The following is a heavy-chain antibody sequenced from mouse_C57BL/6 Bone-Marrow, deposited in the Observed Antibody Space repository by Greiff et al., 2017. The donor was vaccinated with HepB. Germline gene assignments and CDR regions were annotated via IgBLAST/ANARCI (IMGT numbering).Heavy chain of an antibody. Sequence: VKLVESGPGLVQPSQRLSITCTVSGFSFTSYGVHWVRQSPGKGLEWLGVIWSGGSTDYNAAFISRLSISKDNSKSQVFFKMNSLQADDTAIYYCARTSYYYGSSYRYFDVWGTGTTVTVSS. J-gene: IGHJ1*03. D-gene: IGHD1-1*01. CDR1: GFSFTSYG. V-gene: IGHV2-2*01. CDR2: IWSGGST. CDR3: ARTSYYYGSSYRYFDV.